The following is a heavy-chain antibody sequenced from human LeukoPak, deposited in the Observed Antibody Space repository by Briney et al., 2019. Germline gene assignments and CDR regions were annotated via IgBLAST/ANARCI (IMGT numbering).Heavy chain of an antibody. CDR1: GYSFTNYW. CDR3: ARLVVVPAAIWGIQTPYYFDY. CDR2: IYPGDSDT. J-gene: IGHJ4*02. Sequence: GESLKISCKASGYSFTNYWIAWVRQMPGKGLGGMGIIYPGDSDTRYSPSFQGQVTISADKSISTAYLQWSSLKASDTAMYYCARLVVVPAAIWGIQTPYYFDYWGQGTLVTVSS. V-gene: IGHV5-51*01. D-gene: IGHD2-2*01.